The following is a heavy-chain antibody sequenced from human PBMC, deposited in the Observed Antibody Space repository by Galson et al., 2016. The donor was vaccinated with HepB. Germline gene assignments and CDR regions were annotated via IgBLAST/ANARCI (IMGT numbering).Heavy chain of an antibody. CDR1: GGYIISSSYY. D-gene: IGHD3-22*01. CDR2: IYYSGDS. V-gene: IGHV4-39*01. J-gene: IGHJ2*01. Sequence: SETLSLTCTVSGGYIISSSYYWGWIRQPPGKGLEWIGSIYYSGDSYYNPSLKSRLTISVDTSKNQFSLNLRSVTAADTAVYYCARLPPYDSSGYYGWYFDLWGRGTLVIVSS. CDR3: ARLPPYDSSGYYGWYFDL.